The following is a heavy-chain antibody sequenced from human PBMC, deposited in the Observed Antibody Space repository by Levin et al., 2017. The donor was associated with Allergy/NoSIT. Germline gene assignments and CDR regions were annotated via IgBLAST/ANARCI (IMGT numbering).Heavy chain of an antibody. CDR2: INWNGGST. CDR3: ARRDTMVRGAFDY. D-gene: IGHD3-10*01. Sequence: GGSLRLSCAASGFTFDDYGMSWVRQAPGKGLEWVSGINWNGGSTGYADSVKGRFTISRDNAKNSLYLQMNSLRAEETAFYYCARRDTMVRGAFDYWGQGTLVTVSS. CDR1: GFTFDDYG. J-gene: IGHJ4*02. V-gene: IGHV3-20*04.